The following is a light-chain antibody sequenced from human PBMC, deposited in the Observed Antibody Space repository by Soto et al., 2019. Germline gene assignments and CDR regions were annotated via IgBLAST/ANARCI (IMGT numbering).Light chain of an antibody. CDR1: QGINTY. CDR3: QKYNGALRS. J-gene: IGKJ4*01. CDR2: AAS. V-gene: IGKV1-27*01. Sequence: DIQMTQSPSSLSASVGDRVTITCRASQGINTYLAWYQQKPGKVPKLLIYAASTLQSGAPSRFSGSGSGTDFPLTISSLQPEDVATYYCQKYNGALRSFGGGTKVEIK.